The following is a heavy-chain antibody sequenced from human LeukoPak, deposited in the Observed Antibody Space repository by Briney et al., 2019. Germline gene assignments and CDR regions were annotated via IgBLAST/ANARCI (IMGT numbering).Heavy chain of an antibody. CDR3: ARGGNSKWGYYYYYGMDV. CDR1: GFTFTSYT. CDR2: IKQDGSEK. J-gene: IGHJ6*02. D-gene: IGHD2/OR15-2a*01. V-gene: IGHV3-7*03. Sequence: GGSLRLSCAASGFTFTSYTMDWVRQAPGKGLEWVANIKQDGSEKYYVDSVKGRFTISRDNAKNSLYLQMNSLRAEDTAVYYCARGGNSKWGYYYYYGMDVWGQGTTVTVSS.